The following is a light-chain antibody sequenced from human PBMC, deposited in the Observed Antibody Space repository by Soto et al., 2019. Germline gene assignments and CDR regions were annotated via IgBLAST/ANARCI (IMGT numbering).Light chain of an antibody. J-gene: IGKJ4*01. V-gene: IGKV3D-15*01. CDR1: QSVSSN. CDR2: GAS. CDR3: QQANSFPLS. Sequence: EIVMTQSPATLSVSPGERGTLSCKASQSVSSNLAWHQEKTGQAPRLLIYGASSRATGIPDRFSGSGSGTDFTLTISSLQPEDVAMYYCQQANSFPLSFGGGTKVDIK.